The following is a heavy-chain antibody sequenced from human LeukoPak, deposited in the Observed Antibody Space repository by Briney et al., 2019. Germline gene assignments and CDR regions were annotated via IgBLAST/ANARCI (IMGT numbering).Heavy chain of an antibody. CDR2: IYYSGST. V-gene: IGHV4-59*01. J-gene: IGHJ3*02. D-gene: IGHD5-24*01. CDR1: GGSISSYY. CDR3: AGRLWRRDGYNLSAFDI. Sequence: PSESLSLTCTVSGGSISSYYWNWLRQPPGKGLEWIRFIYYSGSTNYNPSLKGRVIISVDTSNNQFSLKLSSVTAADTAVYYCAGRLWRRDGYNLSAFDIWGQGTMVTVSS.